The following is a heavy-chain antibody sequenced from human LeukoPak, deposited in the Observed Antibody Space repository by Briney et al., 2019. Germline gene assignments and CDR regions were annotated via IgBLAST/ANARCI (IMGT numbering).Heavy chain of an antibody. V-gene: IGHV4-34*01. CDR3: ARGGMANDY. Sequence: LETLSLTXAVYGGSFSGYYWSWIRQPPGKGLEWIGEINHSGSTNYNPSLKSRVTISVDTSKNQFSLKLSSVTAADTAVYYCARGGMANDYWGQGTLVTVSS. J-gene: IGHJ4*02. CDR2: INHSGST. D-gene: IGHD5-24*01. CDR1: GGSFSGYY.